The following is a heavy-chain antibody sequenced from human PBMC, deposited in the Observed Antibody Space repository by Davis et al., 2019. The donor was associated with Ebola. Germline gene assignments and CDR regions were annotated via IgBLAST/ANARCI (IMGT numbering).Heavy chain of an antibody. CDR3: ARDPPYSNHFRVASYGMDV. CDR1: GGTFSIYA. D-gene: IGHD4-11*01. J-gene: IGHJ6*02. Sequence: SVKVSCKASGGTFSIYAISWVRQAPGQGLEWMGGIIPIFGTANYAQKFQGRVTITADESTSTAYMELSSLRSEDTAVYYCARDPPYSNHFRVASYGMDVWGQGTTVTVSS. CDR2: IIPIFGTA. V-gene: IGHV1-69*13.